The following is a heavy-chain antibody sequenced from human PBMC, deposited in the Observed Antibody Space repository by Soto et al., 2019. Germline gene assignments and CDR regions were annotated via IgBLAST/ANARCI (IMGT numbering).Heavy chain of an antibody. Sequence: GGSLRLSCAASGFTVSSNYMSWVRQAPGKGLGWVSVIYSGGSTYYADSVKGRFTISRDNSKNTLYLQMNSLRAEDTAVYYCARDKGERAAGRFIYYYYYGMDVWGQGTTVTVSS. V-gene: IGHV3-53*01. J-gene: IGHJ6*02. CDR1: GFTVSSNY. CDR3: ARDKGERAAGRFIYYYYYGMDV. CDR2: IYSGGST. D-gene: IGHD6-13*01.